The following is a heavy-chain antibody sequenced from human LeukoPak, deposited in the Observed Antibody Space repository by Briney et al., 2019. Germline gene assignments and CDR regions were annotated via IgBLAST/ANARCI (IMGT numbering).Heavy chain of an antibody. CDR2: IGGSGSYT. CDR1: GFTFSTYA. CDR3: TKISSRSVPRSYSDF. V-gene: IGHV3-23*01. J-gene: IGHJ4*01. Sequence: PGGSLRLSCAASGFTFSTYAMSWVRQAPGKGLEWVSVIGGSGSYTYYADSVKGRFTISRDNSMSTLLLQMNSLRVEDTAVYYCTKISSRSVPRSYSDFWGQGNLVTVSS. D-gene: IGHD3-16*02.